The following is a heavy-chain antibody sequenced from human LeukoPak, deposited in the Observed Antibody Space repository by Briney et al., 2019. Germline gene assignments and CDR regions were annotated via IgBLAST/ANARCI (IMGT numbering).Heavy chain of an antibody. V-gene: IGHV1-18*01. Sequence: ASVKVSCKASGYTFTSYGISWVRQAPGQGLEWMGWISAYNGNTNYAQKLQGRVTMTTDTSTSTAYMELRSLRSDDTAVYYCARDEHRDEGSRDGYNAWSDPWGQGTLVTVSS. J-gene: IGHJ5*02. CDR2: ISAYNGNT. CDR3: ARDEHRDEGSRDGYNAWSDP. CDR1: GYTFTSYG. D-gene: IGHD5-24*01.